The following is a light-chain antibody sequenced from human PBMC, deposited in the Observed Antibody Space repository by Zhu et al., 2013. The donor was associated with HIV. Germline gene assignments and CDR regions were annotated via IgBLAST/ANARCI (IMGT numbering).Light chain of an antibody. CDR1: RTVSSDY. CDR2: RAS. CDR3: QQYGSPPQT. J-gene: IGKJ1*01. V-gene: IGKV3-20*01. Sequence: EVVLTQSPGTLSLSPGDSATLSCRASRTVSSDYLAWYQQHPGQAPRLLIYRASKRVAGVPGRFSGSGSGTDFTLTITGLAPEDFAVYFCQQYGSPPQTFGQGTKVQIK.